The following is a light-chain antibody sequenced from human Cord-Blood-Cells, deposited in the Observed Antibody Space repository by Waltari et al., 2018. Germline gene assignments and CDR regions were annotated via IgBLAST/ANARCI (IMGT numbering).Light chain of an antibody. V-gene: IGKV3-20*01. CDR2: GAS. CDR1: QSVSSSY. Sequence: EIVLTQSPGTLSLSPGERGTLSCRASQSVSSSYLAWYQQKPGQAPRLLIYGASSRATGIPDRFSGSGSGTDFTLTISRLEPEDFAVYYCQQYGSSRVTFGPGTKVDIK. CDR3: QQYGSSRVT. J-gene: IGKJ3*01.